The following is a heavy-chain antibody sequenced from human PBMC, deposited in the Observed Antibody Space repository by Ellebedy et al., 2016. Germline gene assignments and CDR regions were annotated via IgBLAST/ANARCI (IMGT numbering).Heavy chain of an antibody. CDR3: ARDPGDYNSSGQGYYMDV. CDR1: GFTFSSYA. V-gene: IGHV3-30-3*01. Sequence: GESLKISXAASGFTFSSYAMHWVRQAPGKGLEWVAVISYDGSNKYYADSVKGRFTISRDNSKNTLYMQMNSLRAEDTAVYYCARDPGDYNSSGQGYYMDVWGKGTTVTVSS. D-gene: IGHD3-22*01. CDR2: ISYDGSNK. J-gene: IGHJ6*03.